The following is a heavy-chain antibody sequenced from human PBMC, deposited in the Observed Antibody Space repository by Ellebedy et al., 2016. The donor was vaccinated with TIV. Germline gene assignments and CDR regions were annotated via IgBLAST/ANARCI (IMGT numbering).Heavy chain of an antibody. CDR3: AKGPVAMFDY. V-gene: IGHV3-23*01. J-gene: IGHJ4*02. CDR1: GFTFSSYA. D-gene: IGHD2-2*01. CDR2: ISGSGGST. Sequence: GESLKISXAASGFTFSSYAMSWVRQAPGKGLEWVSAISGSGGSTYYADSVKGRFTISRDNSKNTLYLQMNSLRAEDTAVYYCAKGPVAMFDYWGQGTLVTVSS.